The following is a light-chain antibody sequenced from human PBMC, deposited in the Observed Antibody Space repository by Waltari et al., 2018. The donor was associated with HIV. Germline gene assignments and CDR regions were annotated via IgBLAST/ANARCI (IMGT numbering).Light chain of an antibody. J-gene: IGKJ4*01. CDR2: KAS. V-gene: IGKV1-5*03. Sequence: DTQMTQSPSSLSASVGDRVTITCRASPSINVWLAWYQQKPGKAPNLLIFKASSPKSGVPSRFSGSGSGTEFTLTISSLQPDDSATYYCQQYDTSPITFGDGTRVEI. CDR3: QQYDTSPIT. CDR1: PSINVW.